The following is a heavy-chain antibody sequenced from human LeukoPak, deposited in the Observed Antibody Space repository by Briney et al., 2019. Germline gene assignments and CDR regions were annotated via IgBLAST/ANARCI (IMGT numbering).Heavy chain of an antibody. CDR1: GGSITDYY. D-gene: IGHD1-26*01. CDR3: ASLPESGSQDIDGAFDI. CDR2: IYHSGST. Sequence: SETLSLTCTVSGGSITDYYWGWIRQPPGKGLEWIGSIYHSGSTYYNPSLKSRVTISVDTSKNQFSLKLSSVTAADTAVYYCASLPESGSQDIDGAFDIWGQGTMVTVSS. V-gene: IGHV4-38-2*02. J-gene: IGHJ3*02.